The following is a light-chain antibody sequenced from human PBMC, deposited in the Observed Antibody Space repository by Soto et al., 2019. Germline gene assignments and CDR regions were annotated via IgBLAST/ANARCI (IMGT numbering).Light chain of an antibody. V-gene: IGKV3-20*01. CDR1: QSVRSNY. Sequence: ERVLTQAPAALSLSPGERATLSCRASQSVRSNYLAWYQHKPVQAPRLLIYAAFSRATGIPDRFSGSGSGTDFTLTINRLEPEDFAVYYCQQYGYSRWTFGQGTKVDI. CDR2: AAF. CDR3: QQYGYSRWT. J-gene: IGKJ1*01.